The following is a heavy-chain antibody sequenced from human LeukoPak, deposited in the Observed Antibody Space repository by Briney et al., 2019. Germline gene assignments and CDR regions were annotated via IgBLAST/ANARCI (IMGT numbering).Heavy chain of an antibody. J-gene: IGHJ6*02. CDR3: ASSPPQGGYYYYGMDV. CDR1: GFTVSSIY. V-gene: IGHV3-53*04. Sequence: GGSLRLSCAASGFTVSSIYMSWVRQAPGKGLEWVSVIYSGGSTYYADSVKGRFTISRHNSKNTLYLQMSSLRAEDTAVYYCASSPPQGGYYYYGMDVWGQGTTVTVSS. CDR2: IYSGGST.